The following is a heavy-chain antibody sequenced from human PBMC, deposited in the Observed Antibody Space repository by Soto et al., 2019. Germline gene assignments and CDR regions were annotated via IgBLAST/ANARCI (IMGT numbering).Heavy chain of an antibody. Sequence: EVQLVESGGGLVQPGGSLRLSCAASGFTFNTYSMNWVRQAPGKGLEWLSYINSRSTSIYYADSVKGRFTISRDNAKNSLYLPMNSLRDEDTAVYFCAREPTMKEDAFDIWGQGTMVTVA. CDR3: AREPTMKEDAFDI. J-gene: IGHJ3*02. D-gene: IGHD3-22*01. V-gene: IGHV3-48*02. CDR2: INSRSTSI. CDR1: GFTFNTYS.